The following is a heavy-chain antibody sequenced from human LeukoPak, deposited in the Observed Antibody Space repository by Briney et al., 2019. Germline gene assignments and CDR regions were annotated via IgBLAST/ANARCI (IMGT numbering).Heavy chain of an antibody. J-gene: IGHJ4*02. CDR1: GFTFSSYE. CDR2: ISPDSIYK. Sequence: KTGGSLRLSCAASGFTFSSYEMNWVRQAPGKGLEWVAAISPDSIYKYHADSVKGRFTISRDNAKDSLYLQMNSLRVEDTAVYYCASDRDGYNSVGYWGQGTLVTVSS. CDR3: ASDRDGYNSVGY. V-gene: IGHV3-21*01. D-gene: IGHD5-24*01.